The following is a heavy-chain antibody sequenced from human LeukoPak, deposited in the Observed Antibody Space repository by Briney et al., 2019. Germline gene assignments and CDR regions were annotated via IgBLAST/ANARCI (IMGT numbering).Heavy chain of an antibody. J-gene: IGHJ4*02. CDR2: ISSSSSYT. D-gene: IGHD1-26*01. CDR3: ARLEGGSYPAD. V-gene: IGHV3-11*03. Sequence: GGSLRLSCAASGFTFSDYYMSWIRQAPGKGLEWVSYISSSSSYTNYADSAKGRFTISRDNAKNSLYLQMNSLRAEDTAVYYCARLEGGSYPADWGQGTLVTVSS. CDR1: GFTFSDYY.